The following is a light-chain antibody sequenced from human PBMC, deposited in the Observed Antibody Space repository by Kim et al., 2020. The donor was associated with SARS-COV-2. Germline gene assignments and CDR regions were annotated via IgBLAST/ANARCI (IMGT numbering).Light chain of an antibody. CDR3: QVSNGHTAV. V-gene: IGLV3-9*01. Sequence: SYELTQPLSVSVALGQTAKIACGGNNIADRNVNWYPQKPDQAPVLVIFRDFNRPSGIPGRFSGPNSGNTATLTINRAQAEVEADYYCQVSNGHTAVFGEGTQLTV. CDR2: RDF. CDR1: NIADRN. J-gene: IGLJ3*02.